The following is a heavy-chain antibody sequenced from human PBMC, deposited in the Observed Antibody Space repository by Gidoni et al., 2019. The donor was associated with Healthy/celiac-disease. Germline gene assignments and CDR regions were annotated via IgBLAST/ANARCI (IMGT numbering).Heavy chain of an antibody. J-gene: IGHJ6*02. CDR3: ASGDTHYDFWSGYAHYGMDV. V-gene: IGHV1-18*01. D-gene: IGHD3-3*01. CDR2: ISAYNGNT. Sequence: QVQLVQSGAEVKKPGASVKVSCKASGYTFTSYGISWVRQAPGQGLEWMGWISAYNGNTNYAQKLQGRVTMTTDTSTSTAYMELRSLRSDDTAVYYCASGDTHYDFWSGYAHYGMDVWGQGTTVTVSS. CDR1: GYTFTSYG.